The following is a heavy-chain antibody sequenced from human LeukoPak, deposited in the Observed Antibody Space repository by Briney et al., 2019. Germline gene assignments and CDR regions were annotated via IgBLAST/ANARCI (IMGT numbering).Heavy chain of an antibody. D-gene: IGHD6-13*01. V-gene: IGHV3-30*18. J-gene: IGHJ4*02. CDR1: GFTFSSYG. CDR3: AKDRAAGPPIDY. CDR2: ISYDGSNK. Sequence: PGRSLRLSCAASGFTFSSYGMHWVRQAPGEGLEWVAVISYDGSNKYYADSVKGRFTISRDNSKNTLYLQMNSLRAEDTAVYYCAKDRAAGPPIDYWGQGTLVTVSS.